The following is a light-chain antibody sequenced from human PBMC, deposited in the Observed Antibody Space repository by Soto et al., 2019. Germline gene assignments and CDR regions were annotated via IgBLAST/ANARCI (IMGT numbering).Light chain of an antibody. Sequence: DIQMTQSPSTLSASVGDRVTITCRASHTIGSWLAWYQQKPGKAPNLLIYGASRLQSGVPSRFSGSGSGTEFTLTISSLQSDEFATYNCQQYDSYPYTFGQGTKLEIK. CDR3: QQYDSYPYT. CDR2: GAS. J-gene: IGKJ2*01. CDR1: HTIGSW. V-gene: IGKV1-5*01.